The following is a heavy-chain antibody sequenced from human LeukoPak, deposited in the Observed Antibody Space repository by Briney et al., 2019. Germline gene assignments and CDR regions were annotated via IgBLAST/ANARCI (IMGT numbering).Heavy chain of an antibody. D-gene: IGHD3-22*01. J-gene: IGHJ1*01. CDR2: IIPILGTA. V-gene: IGHV1-69*05. CDR3: ARDSDYYDSSGYYQRGEYFQH. Sequence: EASVKVSCKASGGTFSSYAISWVRQAPGQGLEWMGGIIPILGTANYAQKFQGRVTITTDESTSTAYMELSSLRSEDTAVYYCARDSDYYDSSGYYQRGEYFQHWRQGTLVTVSS. CDR1: GGTFSSYA.